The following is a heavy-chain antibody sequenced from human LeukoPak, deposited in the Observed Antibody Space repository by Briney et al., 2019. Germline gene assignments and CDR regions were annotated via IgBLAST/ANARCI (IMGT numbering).Heavy chain of an antibody. CDR3: ARGGYSSGWSQGGLDY. CDR2: ISYDGSNK. V-gene: IGHV3-30-3*01. J-gene: IGHJ4*02. CDR1: GFTFSSYA. D-gene: IGHD6-19*01. Sequence: SGGSLRLSCAASGFTFSSYAMHWVRQAPGKGLEWVAVISYDGSNKYYADSVKGRFTISRDNSKNTLSLQMSSLRAEDTAVYYCARGGYSSGWSQGGLDYWGQGTLVTVSS.